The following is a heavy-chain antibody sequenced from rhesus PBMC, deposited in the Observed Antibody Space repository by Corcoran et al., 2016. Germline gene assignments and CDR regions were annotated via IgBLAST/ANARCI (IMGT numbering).Heavy chain of an antibody. CDR1: GASISSYW. V-gene: IGHV4-80*01. CDR2: IFGNSGNS. D-gene: IGHD4-4*01. CDR3: ARSGYGSGGVY. J-gene: IGHJ4*01. Sequence: QVQLQESGPGLVKPSETLSLTCAVSGASISSYWWSWIRQPPGKGLEWIGEIFGNSGNSYYNPSLKSRVIISKDASKNQFSLKLSSVTAADTAVYYCARSGYGSGGVYWGQGILVTVSS.